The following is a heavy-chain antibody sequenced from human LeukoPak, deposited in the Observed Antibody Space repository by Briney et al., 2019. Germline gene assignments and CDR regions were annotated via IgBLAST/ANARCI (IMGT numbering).Heavy chain of an antibody. CDR3: SYREYQPAMDIDFDY. V-gene: IGHV4-39*02. D-gene: IGHD2-2*03. J-gene: IGHJ4*02. CDR2: IYYSGST. CDR1: GGSISSSSYY. Sequence: SETLSLTCIVSGGSISSSSYYWGWIRQPPGKGLEWIGSIYYSGSTYYNPSLKSRVTISVDTSKRHFSLKLNSVTAADTAVYYCSYREYQPAMDIDFDYWGQGALVTVSS.